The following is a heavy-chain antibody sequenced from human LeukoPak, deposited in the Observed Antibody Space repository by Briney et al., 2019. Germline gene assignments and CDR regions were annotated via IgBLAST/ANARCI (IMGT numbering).Heavy chain of an antibody. Sequence: GGSLRLSCAASGFTFSSYAMSWVRQAPGKGLEWVSAISGSGGSTYYADPVKGRFTISRDNSKNTLYLQMNSLRAEDTAVYYCAKICDFWSGYFDYWGQGTLVTVSS. J-gene: IGHJ4*02. CDR3: AKICDFWSGYFDY. V-gene: IGHV3-23*01. CDR2: ISGSGGST. D-gene: IGHD3-3*01. CDR1: GFTFSSYA.